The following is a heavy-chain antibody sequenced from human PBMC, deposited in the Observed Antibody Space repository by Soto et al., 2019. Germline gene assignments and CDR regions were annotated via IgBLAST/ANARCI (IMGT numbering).Heavy chain of an antibody. Sequence: QVQLVQSGADMKEPGSSVKVSCKTSGGTFSSSAISWLRQAPGQGLEWMGGIIPLFRTPDYAQKFQGRVTIAADESTSTAYMELSSLRSEDTAVYYCARDNDRLQLGGNYYYILDVWGQGTIITVSS. J-gene: IGHJ6*02. V-gene: IGHV1-69*12. CDR3: ARDNDRLQLGGNYYYILDV. CDR1: GGTFSSSA. D-gene: IGHD4-4*01. CDR2: IIPLFRTP.